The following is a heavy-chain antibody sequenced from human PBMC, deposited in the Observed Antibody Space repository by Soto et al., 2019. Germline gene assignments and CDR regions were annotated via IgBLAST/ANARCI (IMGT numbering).Heavy chain of an antibody. CDR3: ARSRTGTTYGGMDV. D-gene: IGHD1-7*01. CDR1: GFAVSSNY. V-gene: IGHV3-66*01. CDR2: IHSGGDT. Sequence: EVQLVESGGDLVQPGGSLRLSCAASGFAVSSNYMTWVRQAPGKGLEWVSVIHSGGDTHYADSVRGRFTISRDNSKNTLYLQMNSLRDEHTAVYYCARSRTGTTYGGMDVWGQGTTVTVSS. J-gene: IGHJ6*02.